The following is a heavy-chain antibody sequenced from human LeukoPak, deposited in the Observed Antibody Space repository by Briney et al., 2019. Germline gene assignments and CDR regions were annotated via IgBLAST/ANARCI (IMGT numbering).Heavy chain of an antibody. D-gene: IGHD1-1*01. Sequence: GGSLRLSCAASGFTFDDYAMHWVRQAPGKGLEWVSLISWDGGSTYYADSVKGRFTISRDNSKNSLYLQMNSLRAEDTAVYYCATYRGYPVDYWGQGTLVTVSS. V-gene: IGHV3-43D*03. CDR3: ATYRGYPVDY. J-gene: IGHJ4*02. CDR1: GFTFDDYA. CDR2: ISWDGGST.